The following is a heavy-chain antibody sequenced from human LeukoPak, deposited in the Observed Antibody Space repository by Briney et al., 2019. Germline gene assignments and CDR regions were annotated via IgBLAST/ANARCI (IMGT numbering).Heavy chain of an antibody. CDR3: AKSREGTYYDILTGY. V-gene: IGHV3-23*01. J-gene: IGHJ4*02. Sequence: GGSLRLSCAASGFTFSSYAMSWVRQAPGKGLEWVSAISGSGGSTYYADSVKGRFTISGDNSKNTLYLQMNSLRAEDTAVYYCAKSREGTYYDILTGYWGQGTLVTVSS. CDR2: ISGSGGST. D-gene: IGHD3-9*01. CDR1: GFTFSSYA.